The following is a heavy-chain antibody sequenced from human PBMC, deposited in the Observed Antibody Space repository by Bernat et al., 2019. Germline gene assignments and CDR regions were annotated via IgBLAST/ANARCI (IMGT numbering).Heavy chain of an antibody. CDR1: GFTFSSYG. D-gene: IGHD6-13*01. Sequence: QVQLVESGGGVVQPGRSLRLSCAASGFTFSSYGMHWVRQAPGKGLEWVAGISYDGSNKDYADYGKVRFTISRDNSKNTLYMQMNSLRAEDTDVYYCANGPPSIAAVEDWGQGTLVTVSS. CDR2: ISYDGSNK. CDR3: ANGPPSIAAVED. J-gene: IGHJ4*02. V-gene: IGHV3-30*18.